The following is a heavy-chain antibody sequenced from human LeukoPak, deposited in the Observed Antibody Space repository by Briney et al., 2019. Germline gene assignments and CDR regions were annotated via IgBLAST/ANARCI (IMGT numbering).Heavy chain of an antibody. CDR2: IRSKAYGGTT. CDR3: TRVAWFGTSGWYHYGMDV. Sequence: GGSLRLSCTASGFTFGDYAMSWVRQAQGKGLEWVGFIRSKAYGGTTEYAASVKGRFTISRDDSKSIAYLQMNSLKTEDTAVNYCTRVAWFGTSGWYHYGMDVWGKGTTVTVSS. V-gene: IGHV3-49*04. D-gene: IGHD3-10*01. J-gene: IGHJ6*04. CDR1: GFTFGDYA.